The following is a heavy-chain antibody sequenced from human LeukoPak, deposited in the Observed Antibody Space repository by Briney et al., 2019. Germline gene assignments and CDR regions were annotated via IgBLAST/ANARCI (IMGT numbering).Heavy chain of an antibody. D-gene: IGHD4-17*01. CDR3: ARASHDYGDYSHFDY. Sequence: SETLSLTCAVSGGSISTNNWWTWVRQPPGKGLEWIGEIHHSGSTDYNPSLKSRVTISPDKSKNQFSLTLTSVTAADTAVYYCARASHDYGDYSHFDYWGQGTLVTVSS. CDR1: GGSISTNNW. J-gene: IGHJ4*02. V-gene: IGHV4-4*02. CDR2: IHHSGST.